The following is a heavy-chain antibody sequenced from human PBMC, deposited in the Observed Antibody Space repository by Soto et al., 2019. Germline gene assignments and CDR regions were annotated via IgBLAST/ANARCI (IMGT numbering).Heavy chain of an antibody. Sequence: QVQLVESGGGVVQPGRSLRLSCAASGFTFSSYGMHWVRQAPGKGLEWVAVICYDGSNKYYADSVKGRFTISRDNSKNPLYLQMNSLRAEDTAVYYCARGDYGGTSIAYWVQGTMVTVSS. CDR3: ARGDYGGTSIAY. D-gene: IGHD4-17*01. V-gene: IGHV3-33*01. J-gene: IGHJ4*02. CDR1: GFTFSSYG. CDR2: ICYDGSNK.